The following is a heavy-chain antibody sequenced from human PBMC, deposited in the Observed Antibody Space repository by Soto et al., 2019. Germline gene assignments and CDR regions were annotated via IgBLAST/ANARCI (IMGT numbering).Heavy chain of an antibody. Sequence: EVQLVESGGGLVKPGGSLRLSCAASGFTFSSYSMNWVRQAPGKGLEWVSSISSSSSYIYYADSVKGRFTISRDNAKNSLYLQMNSLRAEDTAVYYCARVGSYYDILTGYYQYYFDYWGQGTLVTVSS. V-gene: IGHV3-21*01. D-gene: IGHD3-9*01. J-gene: IGHJ4*02. CDR3: ARVGSYYDILTGYYQYYFDY. CDR2: ISSSSSYI. CDR1: GFTFSSYS.